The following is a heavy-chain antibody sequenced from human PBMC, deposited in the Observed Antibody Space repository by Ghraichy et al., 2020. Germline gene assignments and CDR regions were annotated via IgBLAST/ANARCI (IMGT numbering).Heavy chain of an antibody. D-gene: IGHD3-16*02. CDR1: GFTFSTYA. V-gene: IGHV3-30-3*01. CDR3: AKEPDYGYVWGTYRYRNYFDY. J-gene: IGHJ4*02. CDR2: ISFDATNK. Sequence: LSLTCAASGFTFSTYAMHWVRQAPGKGLEWVAVISFDATNKFYADSVQGRFTVSRDNSKNTLYLQMNSLRAEDTAVYYCAKEPDYGYVWGTYRYRNYFDYWGQGALVTVSS.